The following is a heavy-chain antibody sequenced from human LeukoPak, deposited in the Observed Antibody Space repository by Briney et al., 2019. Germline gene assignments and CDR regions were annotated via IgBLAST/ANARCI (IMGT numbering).Heavy chain of an antibody. J-gene: IGHJ4*02. CDR2: IYYSGST. CDR3: ARVTPLPDY. Sequence: PSETLSLTCTVSGGSISSRSYYWGWIRQPPGKGLEWIGSIYYSGSTYYNPSLKSRVTISVDTSKNQFSLKLSSVTAADTAVYYCARVTPLPDYWGQGTLVTVSS. V-gene: IGHV4-39*07. CDR1: GGSISSRSYY.